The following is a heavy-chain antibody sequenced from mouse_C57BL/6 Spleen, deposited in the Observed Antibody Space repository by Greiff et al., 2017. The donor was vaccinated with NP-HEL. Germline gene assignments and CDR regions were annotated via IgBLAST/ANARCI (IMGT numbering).Heavy chain of an antibody. V-gene: IGHV1-69*01. J-gene: IGHJ2*01. Sequence: VQLQQPGAELVKPGASVKLSCKASGYTFTSYWMHWVKQRPGQGLEWIGEIDPSDSYTNYNQKFKGKSTLTVDKSSSTAYMQLSSLTSEDSAVYYCARSNYYGRRFDYWGQGTTLTVSS. D-gene: IGHD1-1*01. CDR3: ARSNYYGRRFDY. CDR1: GYTFTSYW. CDR2: IDPSDSYT.